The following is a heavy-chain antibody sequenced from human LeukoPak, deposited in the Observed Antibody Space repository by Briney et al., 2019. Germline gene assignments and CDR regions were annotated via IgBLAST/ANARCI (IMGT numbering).Heavy chain of an antibody. CDR3: ARTYGDYFNWFDP. CDR1: GYSISSGYY. V-gene: IGHV4-38-2*02. Sequence: SETLSLTCTVSGYSISSGYYWGWIRQPPGKGLEWIGSIYHSGSTYYNPSLKSRVTISVDTSKNQFSLKLSSVTAADTAVYYCARTYGDYFNWFDPWGQGTLVTVSS. J-gene: IGHJ5*02. D-gene: IGHD4-17*01. CDR2: IYHSGST.